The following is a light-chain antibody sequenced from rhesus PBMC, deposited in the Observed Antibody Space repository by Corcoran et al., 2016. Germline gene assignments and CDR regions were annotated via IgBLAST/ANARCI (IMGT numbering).Light chain of an antibody. CDR1: QGIIRW. J-gene: IGKJ3*01. Sequence: DIQMTQSPSSLSAIVGDTVTISCRASQGIIRWFAWYQQKPGKAPKLLIYKASSLQSGVPSRLSVSGAGTDFTVTISSLQSEDFATYYCQHYISRPPTFGPVTKLDIK. CDR2: KAS. CDR3: QHYISRPPT. V-gene: IGKV1-22*01.